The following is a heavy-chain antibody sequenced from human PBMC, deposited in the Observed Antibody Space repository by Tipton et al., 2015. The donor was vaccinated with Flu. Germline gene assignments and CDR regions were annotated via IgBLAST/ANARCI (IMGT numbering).Heavy chain of an antibody. CDR2: VYSSGSS. Sequence: TLSLTCTVSGVSVETYYWTWIRQPPGKGLEWIGYVYSSGSSNFNPSLKSRVTISVDTSKNQFSLKLSSVTAADTAVYYCARDPTVGAVRGYFDYWGQGTLVTVSS. J-gene: IGHJ4*02. CDR3: ARDPTVGAVRGYFDY. CDR1: GVSVETYY. V-gene: IGHV4-59*02. D-gene: IGHD1-26*01.